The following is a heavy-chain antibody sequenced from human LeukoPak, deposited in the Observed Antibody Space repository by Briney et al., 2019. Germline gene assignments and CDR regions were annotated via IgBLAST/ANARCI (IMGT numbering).Heavy chain of an antibody. CDR3: ARDQYGTRLD. CDR2: ISSSGSTI. V-gene: IGHV3-48*03. CDR1: GFTFSSYE. Sequence: PGGSLRLSCVASGFTFSSYEMNWVRQAPGKGLEWLSHISSSGSTIYYADSVKGRFTISRDNAKNSLYLQMNSLRVEDTAVYYCARDQYGTRLDWGQGTLVTVSS. J-gene: IGHJ4*02. D-gene: IGHD1-1*01.